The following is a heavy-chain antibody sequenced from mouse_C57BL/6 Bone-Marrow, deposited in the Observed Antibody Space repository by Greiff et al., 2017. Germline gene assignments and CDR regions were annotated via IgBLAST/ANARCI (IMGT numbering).Heavy chain of an antibody. J-gene: IGHJ3*01. D-gene: IGHD2-2*01. V-gene: IGHV1-81*01. Sequence: QVQLQQSGAELARPGASVKLSCKASGYTFTSYGMSWVKQRPGQGLEWIGEIYPRSGNTYYNEKFKGKATLTADKSSSTAYMELRSLTSEDSAVYFAACYDGYTGWAYWGQGTRATVSA. CDR3: ACYDGYTGWAY. CDR2: IYPRSGNT. CDR1: GYTFTSYG.